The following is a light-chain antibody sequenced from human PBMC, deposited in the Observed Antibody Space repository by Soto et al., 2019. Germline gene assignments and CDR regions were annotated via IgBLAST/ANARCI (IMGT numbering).Light chain of an antibody. CDR3: QQTFRAAVT. Sequence: DIQMTQSPSSLSASVRDRVTITCRASQSISSYLNGYQQKPGEAPKILIYAASTLQSWVPSRFSGRRSGPDFSLTISSLQPEDFATYYCQQTFRAAVTFDQG. V-gene: IGKV1-39*01. CDR2: AAS. CDR1: QSISSY. J-gene: IGKJ5*01.